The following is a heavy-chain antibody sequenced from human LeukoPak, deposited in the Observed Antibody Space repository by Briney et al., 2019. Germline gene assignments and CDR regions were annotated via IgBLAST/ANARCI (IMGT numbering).Heavy chain of an antibody. V-gene: IGHV2-70*11. CDR1: GFSLSTSGMC. Sequence: KASGPALVKPTQTLTLTCTFSGFSLSTSGMCVSWIRQPPGKALEWLARIDWDDDKYYSTSLKTRLTMSKHTSKYQLVLTMTDMDPVDTATYYCARTNYYGSGSYLGDWGQGTLVTVSS. CDR3: ARTNYYGSGSYLGD. CDR2: IDWDDDK. D-gene: IGHD3-10*01. J-gene: IGHJ4*02.